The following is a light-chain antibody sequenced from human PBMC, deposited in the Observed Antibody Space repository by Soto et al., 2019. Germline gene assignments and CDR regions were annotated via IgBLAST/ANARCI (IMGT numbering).Light chain of an antibody. Sequence: DIQMTQSPSSLSASVGDRVTITCRASQSISSYLNWYQQKPGKAPKLLIYAASSLQSGVPSRFSGSGSRTDCTLTISSLQPEDFATFYCQQSYSTPSRTFGQGTKLEIK. J-gene: IGKJ2*01. CDR3: QQSYSTPSRT. V-gene: IGKV1-39*01. CDR1: QSISSY. CDR2: AAS.